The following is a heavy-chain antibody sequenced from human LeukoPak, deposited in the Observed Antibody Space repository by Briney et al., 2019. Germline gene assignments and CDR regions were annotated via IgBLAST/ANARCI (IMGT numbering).Heavy chain of an antibody. D-gene: IGHD3-10*01. Sequence: VASVKVSCKASGYTFTGYYMHWVRQAPGQGLEWMGWINPNSGGTNYAQKFQGRVTMTRDTSISTAYMELSRLRSDDTAVYYCARGGPAGYYGSGSYTYWGQGTLVTVSS. CDR3: ARGGPAGYYGSGSYTY. J-gene: IGHJ4*02. CDR2: INPNSGGT. V-gene: IGHV1-2*02. CDR1: GYTFTGYY.